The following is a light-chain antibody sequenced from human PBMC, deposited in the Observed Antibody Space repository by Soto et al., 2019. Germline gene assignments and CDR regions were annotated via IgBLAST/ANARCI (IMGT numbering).Light chain of an antibody. Sequence: DIQLTQSPSFLSASVGDRVTISCRASQGINSYLAWYQQKPGKAPKLLIYAASTLQSGVPSRFSGSGSGTEFTLTISSLQPEEFATYYCQRINSYLLTFGGGTKVQIK. CDR2: AAS. J-gene: IGKJ4*01. CDR1: QGINSY. V-gene: IGKV1-9*01. CDR3: QRINSYLLT.